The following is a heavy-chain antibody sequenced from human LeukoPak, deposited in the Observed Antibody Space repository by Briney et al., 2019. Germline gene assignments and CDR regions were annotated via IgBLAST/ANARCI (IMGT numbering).Heavy chain of an antibody. CDR2: IYTSGST. Sequence: SETLSLTCTVSGGSISSYYWSWIRQPAGKGLEWIGRIYTSGSTNYNPSLKSRVTMSVDTSKNQFSLKLSSVTAADTAVYYCARGGVARPYIAYYYGMDVWGQGTTVTVSS. V-gene: IGHV4-4*07. CDR3: ARGGVARPYIAYYYGMDV. CDR1: GGSISSYY. J-gene: IGHJ6*02. D-gene: IGHD6-6*01.